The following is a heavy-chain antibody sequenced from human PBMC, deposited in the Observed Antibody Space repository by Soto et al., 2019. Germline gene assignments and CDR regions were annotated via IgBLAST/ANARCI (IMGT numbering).Heavy chain of an antibody. CDR2: IKSKGSGGTI. D-gene: IGHD3-9*01. CDR3: TPDRSGNFDLRT. CDR1: GLTFSDAW. J-gene: IGHJ5*02. V-gene: IGHV3-15*01. Sequence: GGSLRLSCVVSGLTFSDAWMNWVRQTPGKGPEWIGRIKSKGSGGTIDYTAPVKGRFTISRDDSKNTLFLQMNSLKTEDTAVYYCTPDRSGNFDLRTWGQGTLVTVSS.